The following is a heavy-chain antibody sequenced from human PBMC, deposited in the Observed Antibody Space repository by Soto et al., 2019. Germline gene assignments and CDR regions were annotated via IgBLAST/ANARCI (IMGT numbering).Heavy chain of an antibody. V-gene: IGHV4-59*01. D-gene: IGHD3-22*01. CDR1: GGSISSYS. CDR3: AREDSSGYYNWFDP. CDR2: IYDSGST. Sequence: SETLSLTCTVSGGSISSYSWSWIRQPPGKRLEWIGCIYDSGSTDYNPSLKSRVTISVDTSKNQFSLRLSSVTAADTAVYYCAREDSSGYYNWFDPWGQGTLVT. J-gene: IGHJ5*02.